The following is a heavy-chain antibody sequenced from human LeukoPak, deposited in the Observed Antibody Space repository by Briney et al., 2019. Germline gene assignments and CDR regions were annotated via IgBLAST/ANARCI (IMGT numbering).Heavy chain of an antibody. J-gene: IGHJ4*02. Sequence: SVKVSCKASGGTFSSYAISWVRQAPGQGLEWMGRIIPILGIANYAQKFQGRVTITADKSTSTAYMELSSLRSEDTAVYYCATGSGYISSYYFDYWGQGTLVTVSS. CDR3: ATGSGYISSYYFDY. V-gene: IGHV1-69*04. CDR1: GGTFSSYA. D-gene: IGHD3-22*01. CDR2: IIPILGIA.